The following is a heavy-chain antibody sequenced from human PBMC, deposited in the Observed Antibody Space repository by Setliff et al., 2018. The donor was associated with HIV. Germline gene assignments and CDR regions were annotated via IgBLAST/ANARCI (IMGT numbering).Heavy chain of an antibody. CDR2: FYTSGTT. CDR3: ARNSQKGIQPLLLAS. Sequence: SETLSLTCSVSGGSLSSGSHYCTWLRQAAGKGLEWIGHFYTSGTTNYNPSLESRVTISVDTSKNQFSLKLSSVTAADTAVYYCARNSQKGIQPLLLASWGPGTLVTVFS. V-gene: IGHV4-61*09. CDR1: GGSLSSGSHY. J-gene: IGHJ4*02. D-gene: IGHD1-1*01.